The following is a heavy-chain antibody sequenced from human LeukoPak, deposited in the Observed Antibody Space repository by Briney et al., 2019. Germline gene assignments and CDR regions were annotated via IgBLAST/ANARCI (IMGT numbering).Heavy chain of an antibody. CDR1: GFTFNYYA. V-gene: IGHV3-23*01. CDR2: ISGSGGST. J-gene: IGHJ4*02. D-gene: IGHD2-15*01. Sequence: GGSLRLSCAASGFTFNYYAMSWVRQAPGKGLEWVSAISGSGGSTYYADSVKGRFTISRDNSKNTLYLQMNSLKAEDTAVYYCAKGRIVVVVSATPGDYWGQGTLVTVSS. CDR3: AKGRIVVVVSATPGDY.